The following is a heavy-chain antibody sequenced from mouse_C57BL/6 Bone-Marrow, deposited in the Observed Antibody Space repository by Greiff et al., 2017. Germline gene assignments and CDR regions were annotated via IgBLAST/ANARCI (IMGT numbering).Heavy chain of an antibody. V-gene: IGHV1-26*01. Sequence: VQLQQSGPELVKPGASVKISCKASGYTFTDYYMNWVKQSHGKSLEWIGDINPNNGGTSYNQKFKGKATLTVDKSSSTAYMELSSLTSEDSAVYYWAKAGIYYYGSSYGYFDVWGKGTTVTVSS. CDR2: INPNNGGT. J-gene: IGHJ1*03. CDR3: AKAGIYYYGSSYGYFDV. CDR1: GYTFTDYY. D-gene: IGHD1-1*01.